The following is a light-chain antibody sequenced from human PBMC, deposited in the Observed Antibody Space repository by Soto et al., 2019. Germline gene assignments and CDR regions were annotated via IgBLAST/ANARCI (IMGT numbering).Light chain of an antibody. V-gene: IGKV4-1*01. J-gene: IGKJ4*01. Sequence: DIVMTQSPDSLAVSLVERATINCRSSQSVLYSSNNKNYFAWFQQRSGQPPKLLIYYASTRESGVPDRFSGSGSGTDFTLTISSLQAEDEAVYYCQQYYSSPLTFGGGTKVEIK. CDR3: QQYYSSPLT. CDR1: QSVLYSSNNKNY. CDR2: YAS.